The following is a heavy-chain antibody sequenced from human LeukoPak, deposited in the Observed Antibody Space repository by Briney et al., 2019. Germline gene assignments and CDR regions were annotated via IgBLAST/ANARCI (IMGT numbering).Heavy chain of an antibody. CDR1: GFTFSSYW. CDR3: AKAAKNVLRYFDWLLGRYYFDY. Sequence: GGSLRLSCAASGFTFSSYWMSWVRQAPGKGLEWVANIKQDGSEKYYVDSVKGRFTISRDNAKNSLYLQMNSLRAEDTAVYYCAKAAKNVLRYFDWLLGRYYFDYWGQGTLVTVSS. V-gene: IGHV3-7*03. J-gene: IGHJ4*02. CDR2: IKQDGSEK. D-gene: IGHD3-9*01.